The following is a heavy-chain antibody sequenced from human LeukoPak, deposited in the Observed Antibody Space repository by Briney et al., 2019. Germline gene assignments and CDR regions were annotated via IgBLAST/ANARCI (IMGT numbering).Heavy chain of an antibody. CDR1: GFTFSSSG. D-gene: IGHD1-26*01. CDR3: ARDRVGATDYFDY. Sequence: GGSLRLSCAASGFTFSSSGMHWVRQAPGKGLEWVAVIWYDGSTKYYADSVRGRFTISGDNSKNTLYLQMNSLRAEDTAVYYCARDRVGATDYFDYWGQGTLVTVSS. CDR2: IWYDGSTK. J-gene: IGHJ4*02. V-gene: IGHV3-33*01.